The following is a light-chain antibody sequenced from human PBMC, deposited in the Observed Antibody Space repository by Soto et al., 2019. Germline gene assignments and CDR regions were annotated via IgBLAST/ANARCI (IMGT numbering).Light chain of an antibody. CDR2: DAS. Sequence: DIQMTQSPSTLSASVGDRVTITWRASQSISSWLAWYQQKPGKAPKLLIYDASRLESGVPSRFGGSGSGTEFTLSISSLQPDDFAIYYCQEYNSYSGTFGPGTKVDIK. CDR1: QSISSW. J-gene: IGKJ1*01. CDR3: QEYNSYSGT. V-gene: IGKV1-5*01.